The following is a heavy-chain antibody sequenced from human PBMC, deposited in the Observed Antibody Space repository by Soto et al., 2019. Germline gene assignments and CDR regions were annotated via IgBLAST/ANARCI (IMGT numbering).Heavy chain of an antibody. Sequence: LRLSCAASGFTFDDYAMHWVRQAPGKGLEWVSGISWNSGSIGYADSVKGRFTISRDNAKNSLYLQMNSLRAEDTALYYCARGDYYDSSGPFSDAFDIWGQGTMVTVSS. J-gene: IGHJ3*02. V-gene: IGHV3-9*01. CDR2: ISWNSGSI. CDR3: ARGDYYDSSGPFSDAFDI. CDR1: GFTFDDYA. D-gene: IGHD3-22*01.